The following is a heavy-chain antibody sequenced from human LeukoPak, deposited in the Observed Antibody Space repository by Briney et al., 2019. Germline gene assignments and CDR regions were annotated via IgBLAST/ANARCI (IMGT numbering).Heavy chain of an antibody. J-gene: IGHJ4*02. CDR1: GYTFTRYY. CDR2: ISPSGGST. V-gene: IGHV1-2*02. CDR3: ARVDDRGHYYDSSGPRKLFDY. D-gene: IGHD3-22*01. Sequence: ASVKVSCKAFGYTFTRYYMHWVRQAPGQGPEWMGVISPSGGSTTYAQKFQGRVTMTRDTSIRTAYMELSRLRSDDTAVYYCARVDDRGHYYDSSGPRKLFDYWGQGTLVTVSS.